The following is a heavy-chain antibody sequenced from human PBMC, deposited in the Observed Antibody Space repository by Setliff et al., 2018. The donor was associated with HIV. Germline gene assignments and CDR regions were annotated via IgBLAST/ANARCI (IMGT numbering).Heavy chain of an antibody. Sequence: GESLRLSCAASGFTFSSYAMNWVRQAPGKGLEWVSSISGSGGSTYYADSVRGRFTISRDISKNTLYLQMNRLRAEDTAVYYCAKSAVTTKLDFDYWGQGTLVTVSS. CDR2: ISGSGGST. J-gene: IGHJ4*02. V-gene: IGHV3-23*01. CDR3: AKSAVTTKLDFDY. CDR1: GFTFSSYA. D-gene: IGHD4-17*01.